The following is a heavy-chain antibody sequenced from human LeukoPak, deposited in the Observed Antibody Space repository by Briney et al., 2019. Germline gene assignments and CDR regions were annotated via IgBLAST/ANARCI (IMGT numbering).Heavy chain of an antibody. D-gene: IGHD3-10*01. CDR3: ARDYYGSGSYYQLGY. CDR1: GYTFTGYY. CDR2: INPNSGGT. Sequence: GASVKVSCKASGYTFTGYYMHWVRQAPGQGLEWMGRINPNSGGTKYAQKFQGRVTMTRDTSITTVYMELSSLRSDDTAVYYCARDYYGSGSYYQLGYWGQGTLVTVSS. J-gene: IGHJ4*02. V-gene: IGHV1-2*06.